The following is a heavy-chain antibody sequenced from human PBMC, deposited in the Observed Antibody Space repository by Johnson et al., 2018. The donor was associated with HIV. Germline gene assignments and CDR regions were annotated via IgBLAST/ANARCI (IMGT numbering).Heavy chain of an antibody. V-gene: IGHV3-66*01. CDR3: ARDRWVGVGDAFDI. D-gene: IGHD2-15*01. CDR1: GFTVSSNY. CDR2: IYSGGNT. Sequence: EVQLVESGGGLVQPGGSLRLSCAASGFTVSSNYMSWVSQAPGKGLEWVSVIYSGGNTYYADSVKGRFTISRDNAKNTLYLQMNSLRAEDTAVYYCARDRWVGVGDAFDIWGQGT. J-gene: IGHJ3*02.